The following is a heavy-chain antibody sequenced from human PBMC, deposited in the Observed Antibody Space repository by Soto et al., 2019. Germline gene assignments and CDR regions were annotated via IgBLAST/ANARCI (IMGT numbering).Heavy chain of an antibody. CDR1: GFTFSSYW. D-gene: IGHD6-6*01. CDR3: AREMDSSSAEHSYMDV. V-gene: IGHV3-7*01. J-gene: IGHJ6*03. CDR2: IKQDGSEK. Sequence: GGSLRLSCAASGFTFSSYWMSWVRQAPGKGLERVANIKQDGSEKYYVDSVKGRFTISRDNAKNSLYLQMNSLRAEDTAVYYCAREMDSSSAEHSYMDVWGKGTTVTVSS.